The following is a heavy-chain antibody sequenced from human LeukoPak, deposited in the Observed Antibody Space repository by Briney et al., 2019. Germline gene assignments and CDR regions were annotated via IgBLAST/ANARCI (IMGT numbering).Heavy chain of an antibody. J-gene: IGHJ4*02. V-gene: IGHV3-15*01. Sequence: GGSLRLSCAASGFTFSNAWMSWVRQAPGKGLEWVGRIKSKTDGGTTDYAAPVKGRFTISRDDSKNTLYLQMNSLKTEDTAVYYCTTSGAYYYDSSGYSEDPRFDYWGQGTLVTVSS. CDR3: TTSGAYYYDSSGYSEDPRFDY. CDR2: IKSKTDGGTT. D-gene: IGHD3-22*01. CDR1: GFTFSNAW.